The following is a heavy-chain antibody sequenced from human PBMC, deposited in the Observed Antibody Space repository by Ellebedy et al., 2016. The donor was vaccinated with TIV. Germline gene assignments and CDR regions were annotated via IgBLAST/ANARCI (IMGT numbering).Heavy chain of an antibody. Sequence: ASVKVSXKVSRYTLTELSMHWVRQAPGKGLEWMGGFDPEDGETIYAQKFQGRVTMTEDTSTDTAYMELSSLRSEDTAVYYCATSVAGHFDYWGQGTLVTVSS. V-gene: IGHV1-24*01. D-gene: IGHD6-19*01. CDR3: ATSVAGHFDY. J-gene: IGHJ4*02. CDR1: RYTLTELS. CDR2: FDPEDGET.